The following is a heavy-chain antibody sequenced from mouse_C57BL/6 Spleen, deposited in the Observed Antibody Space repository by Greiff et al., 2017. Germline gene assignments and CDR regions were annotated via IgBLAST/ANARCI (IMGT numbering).Heavy chain of an antibody. Sequence: QVQLQQSGAELVRPGASVTLSCKASGYTFTDYEMHWVKQTPVHGLEWIGAIDPETGGTAYNQKFKGKDILTADKSSSTAYMELRSLTSEDSAVYYCTREGNYGFAYWGQGTLVTVSA. D-gene: IGHD1-1*01. J-gene: IGHJ3*01. V-gene: IGHV1-15*01. CDR3: TREGNYGFAY. CDR1: GYTFTDYE. CDR2: IDPETGGT.